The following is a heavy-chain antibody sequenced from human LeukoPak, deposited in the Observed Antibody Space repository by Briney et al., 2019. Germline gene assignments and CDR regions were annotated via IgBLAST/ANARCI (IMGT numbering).Heavy chain of an antibody. D-gene: IGHD4-17*01. CDR3: ARLPRGYYGDYQIDY. CDR1: GGSISSYY. V-gene: IGHV4-59*08. Sequence: SETLSLTCTVSGGSISSYYWSWIRQPPGKGLEWIGYIYYSGSTTYNPSLKSRVTISVDTSKSQFSLKLSSVTAANTAVYYCARLPRGYYGDYQIDYRGQGTLVTVSS. J-gene: IGHJ4*02. CDR2: IYYSGST.